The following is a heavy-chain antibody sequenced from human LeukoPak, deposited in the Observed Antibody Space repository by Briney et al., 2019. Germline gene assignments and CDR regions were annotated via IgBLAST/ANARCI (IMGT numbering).Heavy chain of an antibody. Sequence: GGSLRLSCAASGFTFSSYAMSWVRQAPGKGLEWVSVIHSGGTTNYADSVQGRFTISRDNSKTTVYLHMNSLRAEDTAVYYCARDSDSGYGPFASWGQGTLVTVSS. V-gene: IGHV3-53*01. CDR3: ARDSDSGYGPFAS. CDR2: IHSGGTT. J-gene: IGHJ4*02. D-gene: IGHD5-12*01. CDR1: GFTFSSYA.